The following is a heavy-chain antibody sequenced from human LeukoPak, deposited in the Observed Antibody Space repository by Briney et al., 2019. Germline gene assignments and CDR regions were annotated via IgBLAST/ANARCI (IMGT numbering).Heavy chain of an antibody. J-gene: IGHJ4*02. D-gene: IGHD2-15*01. CDR1: GDSVSSNSAA. V-gene: IGHV6-1*01. CDR3: AREDCSGGSCYGGFDY. Sequence: SQTLSLTCAISGDSVSSNSAAWNWIRQSPSRGLEWLGRTYYRSKWYNDYAVSVKSRITINPDTSKNQFPLQLNSVTPEDTAVYYCAREDCSGGSCYGGFDYWGQGTLVTVSS. CDR2: TYYRSKWYN.